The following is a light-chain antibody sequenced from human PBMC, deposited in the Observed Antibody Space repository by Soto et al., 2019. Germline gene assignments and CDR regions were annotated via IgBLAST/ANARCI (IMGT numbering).Light chain of an antibody. CDR1: QGISSY. Sequence: DIQMTQSPSSLSASVGDRVTITCRASQGISSYLAWYQQKPGKVPHLLIYAASTLQSGVPSRFSGSGSGTEFTLTISSLQPEDVETYYCQKYNTAPVACGPGTKVDI. V-gene: IGKV1-27*01. J-gene: IGKJ3*01. CDR3: QKYNTAPVA. CDR2: AAS.